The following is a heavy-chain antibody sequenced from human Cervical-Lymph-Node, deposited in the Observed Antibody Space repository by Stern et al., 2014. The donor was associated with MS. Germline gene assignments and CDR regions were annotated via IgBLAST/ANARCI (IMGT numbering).Heavy chain of an antibody. CDR2: IYPGDSDT. V-gene: IGHV5-51*01. J-gene: IGHJ4*02. Sequence: MQLVQSGAEVKKPGESLKISCKGSGYSFTSYWIGWVRQMPGKGLEWMGIIYPGDSDTRYSPSFQGQVTLSAAKSNSTASTQWSSLKDSDTAMYDCARQGGPDYYGSGSHDYWGQGTLVTVSS. CDR1: GYSFTSYW. CDR3: ARQGGPDYYGSGSHDY. D-gene: IGHD3-10*01.